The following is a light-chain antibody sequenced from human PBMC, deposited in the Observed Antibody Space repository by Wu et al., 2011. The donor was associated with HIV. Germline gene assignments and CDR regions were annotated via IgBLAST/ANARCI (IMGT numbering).Light chain of an antibody. V-gene: IGKV3-11*01. CDR3: QQRSNWPSIT. Sequence: SYLAWYQQKPGQTPRLLIYGASNRATGIPARFSGSGSGTDFNLSISSLEPEDFAVYYCQQRSNWPSITFGQGTRLEI. CDR2: GAS. J-gene: IGKJ5*01. CDR1: SY.